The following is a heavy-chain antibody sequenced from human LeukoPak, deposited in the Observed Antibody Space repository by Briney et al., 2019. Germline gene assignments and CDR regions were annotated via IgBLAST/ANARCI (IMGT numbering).Heavy chain of an antibody. V-gene: IGHV3-23*01. Sequence: GGSLRLSCAASGFTFTYYAMTWVRQAPGKELEWVSVISGGGDSTYYADSVKGRFTISRDNSKNTLYLQMNGLRAEDTAICHCAKTGAGGWSNWFDPWGQGTLVTVSS. CDR2: ISGGGDST. J-gene: IGHJ5*02. D-gene: IGHD6-19*01. CDR1: GFTFTYYA. CDR3: AKTGAGGWSNWFDP.